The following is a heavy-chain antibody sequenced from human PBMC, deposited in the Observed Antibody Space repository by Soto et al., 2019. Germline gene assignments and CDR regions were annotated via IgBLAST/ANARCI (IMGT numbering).Heavy chain of an antibody. Sequence: EVQLVESGGGLVQPGRSLRLSCAASGFTFDDYAMHWVRQAPGKGLEWVSGISWNSGSIGYADSVKGRFTISRDNAKNSRYLQMNSLRAEDTALYYCAKAGDGYSSSCHNWFDPWGQGTLVTVSS. J-gene: IGHJ5*02. CDR3: AKAGDGYSSSCHNWFDP. CDR2: ISWNSGSI. CDR1: GFTFDDYA. D-gene: IGHD6-6*01. V-gene: IGHV3-9*01.